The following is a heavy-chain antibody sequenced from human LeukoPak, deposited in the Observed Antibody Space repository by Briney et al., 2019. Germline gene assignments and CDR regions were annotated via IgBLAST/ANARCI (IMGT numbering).Heavy chain of an antibody. Sequence: GGSLRLSCAVSGFTFSSYAMSWVRQAPGKGLEWDSTISGSGSSTYYADSVKGRFTISRDNSKNTLYLQMNSLRAEDTAVYYCAKTAAVGIDWGQGTLVTVSS. J-gene: IGHJ4*02. CDR1: GFTFSSYA. CDR2: ISGSGSST. V-gene: IGHV3-23*01. CDR3: AKTAAVGID. D-gene: IGHD6-25*01.